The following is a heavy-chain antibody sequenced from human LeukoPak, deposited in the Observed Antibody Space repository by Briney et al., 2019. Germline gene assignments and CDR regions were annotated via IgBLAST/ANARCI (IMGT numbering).Heavy chain of an antibody. D-gene: IGHD3-10*01. J-gene: IGHJ5*02. V-gene: IGHV3-74*01. CDR3: GRGYGSGRKGDWFDP. Sequence: GGSLRLSCAASGFTFSSYWMHWVRQAPGKGLVWVSRINSDGSITSYADSVKGRFTISRDNDKNPLYLEVESLRAGDTAVYYCGRGYGSGRKGDWFDPWGKGTLVTVS. CDR2: INSDGSIT. CDR1: GFTFSSYW.